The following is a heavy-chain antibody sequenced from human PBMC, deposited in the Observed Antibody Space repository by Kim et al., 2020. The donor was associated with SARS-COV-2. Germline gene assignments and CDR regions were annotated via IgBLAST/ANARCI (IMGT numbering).Heavy chain of an antibody. CDR2: IWYDGSKQ. Sequence: GGSLRLSCAASGSNFGSHHMHWVRQAPGKGLEWVAVIWYDGSKQYYADSMKGRFTVYRDNSKNMLFLQMNSLRAEDTALYYCARFFGTQLDSWGQGTLVTVSS. V-gene: IGHV3-33*01. J-gene: IGHJ5*01. CDR3: ARFFGTQLDS. CDR1: GSNFGSHH. D-gene: IGHD3-10*01.